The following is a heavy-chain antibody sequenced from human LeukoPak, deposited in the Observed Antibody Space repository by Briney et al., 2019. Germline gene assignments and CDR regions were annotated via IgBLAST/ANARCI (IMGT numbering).Heavy chain of an antibody. CDR2: ISNDGSST. V-gene: IGHV3-74*01. J-gene: IGHJ4*02. Sequence: GGSLRLTCAASEFTFSSYWMHWVRQAPGKGLVWVSRISNDGSSTSYAESVKGRFTISRDNAKNTLYLQMNSLRAEDTALYYCARGVPVLGNDYWGQGTLVTVSS. D-gene: IGHD3-10*02. CDR3: ARGVPVLGNDY. CDR1: EFTFSSYW.